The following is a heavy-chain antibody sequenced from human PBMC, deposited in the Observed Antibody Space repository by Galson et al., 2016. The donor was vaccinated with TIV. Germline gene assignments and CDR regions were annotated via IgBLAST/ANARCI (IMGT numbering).Heavy chain of an antibody. CDR1: GFTFSSFG. J-gene: IGHJ6*02. V-gene: IGHV3-30*02. Sequence: SLRLSCAASGFTFSSFGMHWVRQAPGKGLEWVALIRYDGSRRYYADSVKGRFTISRDDSKNTLYLQMNGLRRDDSAVYYCASGVVVHTYYFYGMDVWGQGTTVTVSS. D-gene: IGHD2-15*01. CDR2: IRYDGSRR. CDR3: ASGVVVHTYYFYGMDV.